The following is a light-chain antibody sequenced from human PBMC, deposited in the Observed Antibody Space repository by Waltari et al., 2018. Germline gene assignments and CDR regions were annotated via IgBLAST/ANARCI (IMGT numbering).Light chain of an antibody. CDR2: AAS. CDR1: QSISTW. J-gene: IGKJ5*01. CDR3: XXXXXXPLX. V-gene: IGKV1-12*01. Sequence: DIQMTQSPSSVSASVGDRVTISCRATQSISTWLAWFQQKPGKAPKLLIYAASSLQSGVPSRFSGSGSGTDFTLTISSLXTXDXXXXXXXXXXXXPLXFGXGTRVEI.